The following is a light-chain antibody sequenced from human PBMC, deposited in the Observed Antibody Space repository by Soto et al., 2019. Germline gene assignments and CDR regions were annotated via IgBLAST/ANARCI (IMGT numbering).Light chain of an antibody. Sequence: DIQMTQSPSSLSASLGDRVTITCRPSQGISNYLAWYQQKPGKVPKLLIYAASTLQSGVPSRFSGGGSGTDFPLTISRLQPGDVATFFRQKYNRAPWTFRQGTKVDIK. J-gene: IGKJ1*01. CDR1: QGISNY. V-gene: IGKV1-27*01. CDR2: AAS. CDR3: QKYNRAPWT.